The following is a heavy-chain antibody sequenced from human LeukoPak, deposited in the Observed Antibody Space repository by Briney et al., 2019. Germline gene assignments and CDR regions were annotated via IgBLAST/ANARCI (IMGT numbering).Heavy chain of an antibody. D-gene: IGHD1-7*01. Sequence: GGSLRLSCAASGFTFSSYSMNWVRQAPGKGLEWVSSISSSSSYIYYADSVKGRFTISRGNAKNSLYLQMNSLRAEDTAVYYCARGGLELPYYYGMDVWGQGTTVTVSS. CDR2: ISSSSSYI. CDR1: GFTFSSYS. V-gene: IGHV3-21*01. J-gene: IGHJ6*02. CDR3: ARGGLELPYYYGMDV.